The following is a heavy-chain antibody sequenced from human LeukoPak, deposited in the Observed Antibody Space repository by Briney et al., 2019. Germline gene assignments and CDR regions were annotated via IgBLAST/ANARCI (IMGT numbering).Heavy chain of an antibody. CDR3: ARDSYYYDSSGYLPQYTMDY. CDR1: GYTFTSYY. D-gene: IGHD3-22*01. V-gene: IGHV1-46*01. CDR2: INPSGGST. J-gene: IGHJ4*02. Sequence: ASVKVSCKASGYTFTSYYMHWVRQAPGQGLEWMGIINPSGGSTSYAQKFQGRVTMTRDTSTSTVYMELSSLRSEDTAVYYCARDSYYYDSSGYLPQYTMDYWGQGTLVTVSS.